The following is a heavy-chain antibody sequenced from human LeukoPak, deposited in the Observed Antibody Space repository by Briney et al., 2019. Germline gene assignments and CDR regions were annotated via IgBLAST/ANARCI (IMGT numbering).Heavy chain of an antibody. CDR1: GGSISSGGYS. D-gene: IGHD3-22*01. V-gene: IGHV4-30-2*01. Sequence: DPSETLSLTCAVSGGSISSGGYSWSWIRQPPGKGLEWIGYIYHSRSTYYNPSLKSRVTISVDRSKNQFSLKLSSVTAADTAVYYCARGYYDSWDYWGQGTLVTVSS. J-gene: IGHJ4*02. CDR3: ARGYYDSWDY. CDR2: IYHSRST.